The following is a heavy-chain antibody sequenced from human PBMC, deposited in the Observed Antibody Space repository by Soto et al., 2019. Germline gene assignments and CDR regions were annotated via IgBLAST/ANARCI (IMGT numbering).Heavy chain of an antibody. J-gene: IGHJ6*02. D-gene: IGHD3-10*01. Sequence: QVQLVQSGAEEKKPGASVKVSCKASGYTFTNYAMHWVRQAPGQRLEWMGWINAGNGNTKYSQKFQGRVTITRDTAASTAYMELSSVRSEDTAVYYCARGTGSGMDVWGQGTTVTVSS. CDR1: GYTFTNYA. CDR2: INAGNGNT. V-gene: IGHV1-3*05. CDR3: ARGTGSGMDV.